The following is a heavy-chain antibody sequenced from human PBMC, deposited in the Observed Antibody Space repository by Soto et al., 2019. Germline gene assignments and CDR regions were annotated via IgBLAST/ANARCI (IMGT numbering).Heavy chain of an antibody. CDR3: ANDVTTGVAPTYCDF. CDR2: ISSRGGNT. V-gene: IGHV3-23*01. J-gene: IGHJ4*02. D-gene: IGHD1-1*01. Sequence: RALRLSCEASGFSFGSYAMSWVRQAQGKGLEWVSGISSRGGNTYYSASVKGRFTISSDNSRDTLFLQMNRLSAEDTALCFWANDVTTGVAPTYCDFWGRGNLGTV. CDR1: GFSFGSYA.